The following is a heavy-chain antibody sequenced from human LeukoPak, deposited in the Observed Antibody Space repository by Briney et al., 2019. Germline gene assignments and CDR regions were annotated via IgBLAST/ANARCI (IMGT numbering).Heavy chain of an antibody. J-gene: IGHJ4*02. V-gene: IGHV4-34*01. CDR1: GGSFSGYY. Sequence: SETLSLTCAVYGGSFSGYYWSWIRQPPGKGLEWIGEINHSGSTNYNPSLKSRVTISVDTSKNQFSLKLSSVTAADTAVYYCARRFRRFLEWLPFDYWGQGPRSPSPQ. CDR2: INHSGST. CDR3: ARRFRRFLEWLPFDY. D-gene: IGHD3-3*01.